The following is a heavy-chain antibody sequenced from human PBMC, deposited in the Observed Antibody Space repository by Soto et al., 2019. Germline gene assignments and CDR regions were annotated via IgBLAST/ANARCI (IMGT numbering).Heavy chain of an antibody. CDR1: GFTFSNFA. Sequence: EVQLLESGGGLVQPGGSLRLSCAASGFTFSNFAMSWVRQAPGKGLEWVSAVSRSGGSTNYADSVKGRFAISRDKSKNTLYLQMDNLKGEDTAIYFCASDLSCDTTTSFWGERFDSWGQGTLVTVSS. J-gene: IGHJ5*01. D-gene: IGHD3-16*01. CDR2: VSRSGGST. CDR3: ASDLSCDTTTSFWGERFDS. V-gene: IGHV3-23*01.